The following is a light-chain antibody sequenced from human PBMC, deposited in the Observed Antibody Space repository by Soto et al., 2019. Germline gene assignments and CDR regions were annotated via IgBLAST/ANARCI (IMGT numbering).Light chain of an antibody. V-gene: IGKV3-20*01. Sequence: ENVLTQSPGTLSLSAGERATLSCRASQSISSSYLAWYQQKPGQAPRLLIYGASWRATGIPDRFSGSGSGTDFTLTISRLEPEDFAVYYCQQYDSSPLTFGQGTKVEIK. CDR3: QQYDSSPLT. CDR2: GAS. J-gene: IGKJ1*01. CDR1: QSISSSY.